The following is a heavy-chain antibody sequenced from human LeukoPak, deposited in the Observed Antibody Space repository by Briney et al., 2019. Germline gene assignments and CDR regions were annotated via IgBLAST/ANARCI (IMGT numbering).Heavy chain of an antibody. V-gene: IGHV3-23*01. J-gene: IGHJ5*02. CDR1: GFTFSSYA. D-gene: IGHD6-6*01. CDR2: ISGSGGST. CDR3: AIHLVVAARVYWFDP. Sequence: PGGSLRLSCAASGFTFSSYAMSWVRQAPGKGLEWVSAISGSGGSTYYADSVKGRFTISRDNSKNTLYLQMNSLRAEDTAVYYCAIHLVVAARVYWFDPWGQGTLVTVSS.